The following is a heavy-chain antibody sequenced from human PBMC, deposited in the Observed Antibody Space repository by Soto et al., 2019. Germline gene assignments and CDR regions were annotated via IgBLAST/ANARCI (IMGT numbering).Heavy chain of an antibody. CDR2: IYSGGNT. J-gene: IGHJ4*02. CDR1: GFTVSSNY. Sequence: EVQLVETGGGLIQPGGSLRLSCAASGFTVSSNYMNWVRQAPGKGLEWVSVIYSGGNTYHADSMKGRFTISRDNSRNTLYLQMNSLRAEDTAVYYCARRTAATGTPLEDWGQGTLVTVSS. CDR3: ARRTAATGTPLED. V-gene: IGHV3-53*02. D-gene: IGHD6-13*01.